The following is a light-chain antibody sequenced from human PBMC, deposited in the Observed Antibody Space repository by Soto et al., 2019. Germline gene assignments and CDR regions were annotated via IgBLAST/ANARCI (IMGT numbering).Light chain of an antibody. CDR2: AAS. Sequence: QXTQSPSSLSASVGDRVTITCRASQSISSYLNWYQQKPGKAPKLLIYAASSLQSGVPSRFSGSGSATDFILTISSLQPEDFATYYCQQSYKTPRTFGQGTKVEIK. CDR3: QQSYKTPRT. J-gene: IGKJ1*01. CDR1: QSISSY. V-gene: IGKV1-39*01.